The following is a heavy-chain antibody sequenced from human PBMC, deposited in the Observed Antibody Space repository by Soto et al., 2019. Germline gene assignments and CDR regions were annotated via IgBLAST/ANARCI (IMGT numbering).Heavy chain of an antibody. V-gene: IGHV1-69*06. CDR2: IIPIFGTA. Sequence: QVQLVQSGAEVKKPGSSVKVSCKASGGTFSSYAISWVRQAPGQGLEWMGGIIPIFGTANYAQKFQGRVTITADKSTSTAYMEMSSLRSEDTAVYYSARGVVAATRGMPNYYYYYYGMDVWGQGTTVTVSS. D-gene: IGHD2-15*01. CDR3: ARGVVAATRGMPNYYYYYYGMDV. J-gene: IGHJ6*02. CDR1: GGTFSSYA.